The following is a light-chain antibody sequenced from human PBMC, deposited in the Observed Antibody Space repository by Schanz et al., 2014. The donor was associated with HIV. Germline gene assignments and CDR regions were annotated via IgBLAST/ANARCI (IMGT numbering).Light chain of an antibody. CDR1: SSDVGTYNL. J-gene: IGLJ1*01. Sequence: QSALTQPASVSGSPGQSITISCAGTSSDVGTYNLVSWYQQHPGKAPQLIVYEVSERPSGFSNRFSGSKSDKTASLTISGLQVEDEADYYCSSFTSSSTLFGTGTKLTVL. V-gene: IGLV2-14*02. CDR2: EVS. CDR3: SSFTSSSTL.